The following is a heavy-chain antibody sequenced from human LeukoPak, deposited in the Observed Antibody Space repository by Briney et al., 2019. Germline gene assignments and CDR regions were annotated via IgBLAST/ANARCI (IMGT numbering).Heavy chain of an antibody. J-gene: IGHJ4*02. D-gene: IGHD6-13*01. V-gene: IGHV4-39*01. Sequence: SETLSLSCTVSGGSISSSSYYWGWIRQPPGKGLEWIGSIYYSGSTYYNPSLKSRVTISVDTSKNQFSLKLSSVTAADTAVYYCASGEQQLVSDYWGQGTLVTVSS. CDR2: IYYSGST. CDR3: ASGEQQLVSDY. CDR1: GGSISSSSYY.